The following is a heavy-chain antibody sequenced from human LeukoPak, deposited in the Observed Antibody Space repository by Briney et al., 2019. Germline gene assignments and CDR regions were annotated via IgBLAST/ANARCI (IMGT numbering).Heavy chain of an antibody. Sequence: GGSLRLSCAASGFTFSSYSMNWVRQAPGKGLEWVSYIGTSSSTIYYADSVKGRFTISRDNAKNSLYLQMNSLRAEDTAVYYCARVGSSGLFDYWGQGTLVTVSS. CDR3: ARVGSSGLFDY. J-gene: IGHJ4*02. V-gene: IGHV3-48*04. CDR2: IGTSSSTI. CDR1: GFTFSSYS. D-gene: IGHD3-22*01.